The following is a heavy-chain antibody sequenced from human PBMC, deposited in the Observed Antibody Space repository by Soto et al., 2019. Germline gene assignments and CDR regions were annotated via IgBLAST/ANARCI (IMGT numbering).Heavy chain of an antibody. CDR3: ARGGYYDSSGYYGY. CDR1: GGSISSGGYY. J-gene: IGHJ4*02. D-gene: IGHD3-22*01. Sequence: PSETLSLTCTVSGGSISSGGYYWSWIRQHPGKGLEWIGYIYYSGSTYYNPSLKSRVTISVDTSKSQFSLKLSSVTAADTAVYYCARGGYYDSSGYYGYWGQGTLVTVSS. V-gene: IGHV4-31*03. CDR2: IYYSGST.